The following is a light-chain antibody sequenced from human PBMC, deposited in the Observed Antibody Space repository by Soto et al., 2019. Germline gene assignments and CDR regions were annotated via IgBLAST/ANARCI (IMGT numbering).Light chain of an antibody. CDR2: DAS. Sequence: VLTQSPGTLSLSPGERATLSCRASQTVRNSYLAWYQQKPGQSPRLLIYDASSRATGIPDRFSGGGSGTDVTLTISRVEPEDFAVYYCQQYGGSPRTFGQGTKVDIK. V-gene: IGKV3-20*01. CDR1: QTVRNSY. J-gene: IGKJ1*01. CDR3: QQYGGSPRT.